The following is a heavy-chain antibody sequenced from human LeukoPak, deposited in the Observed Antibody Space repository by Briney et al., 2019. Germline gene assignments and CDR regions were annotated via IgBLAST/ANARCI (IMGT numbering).Heavy chain of an antibody. D-gene: IGHD6-19*01. CDR1: GYTFTGYY. CDR3: ARLAAVAGLDH. V-gene: IGHV7-4-1*02. J-gene: IGHJ4*02. CDR2: INTKTGNP. Sequence: ASVKVSCKASGYTFTGYYMHWVRQAPGQGLEWMGWINTKTGNPTYAQGFTGRFVFSLDTSVSTAYLQISSLKAEDTAVYYCARLAAVAGLDHWGQGTLVTVSS.